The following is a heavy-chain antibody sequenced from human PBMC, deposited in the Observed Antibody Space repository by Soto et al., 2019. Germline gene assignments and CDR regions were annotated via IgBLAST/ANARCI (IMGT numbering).Heavy chain of an antibody. J-gene: IGHJ4*02. CDR1: GFTFSSYW. V-gene: IGHV3-7*01. Sequence: DVQLVESGGGLVQPGGSLRLSCAASGFTFSSYWMSWVRQAPGKGLEWVANIKQDGSEKYYVDSVNGRFTIARDNAKNSLYVQMNSLRAEDTAVYYCAREKRANGYFDYWGQGTLGTVSS. CDR3: AREKRANGYFDY. CDR2: IKQDGSEK. D-gene: IGHD6-25*01.